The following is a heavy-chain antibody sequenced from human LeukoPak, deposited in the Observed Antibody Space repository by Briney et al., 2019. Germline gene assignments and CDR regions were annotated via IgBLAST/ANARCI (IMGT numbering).Heavy chain of an antibody. CDR2: ISYDGSNK. J-gene: IGHJ5*02. V-gene: IGHV3-30-3*01. CDR3: ARDITFDP. CDR1: GFTFSSYA. Sequence: GGSLRLSCAASGFTFSSYAMHWVRQAPGKGLEWVAVISYDGSNKYYADSVKGRFTISRDNSKNTLYLQMNSLRAEDTAVYYCARDITFDPWGQGTLVTVSS.